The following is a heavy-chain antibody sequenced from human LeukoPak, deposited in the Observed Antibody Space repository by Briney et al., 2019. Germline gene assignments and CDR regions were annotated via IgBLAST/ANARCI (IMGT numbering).Heavy chain of an antibody. D-gene: IGHD2-21*02. CDR2: VYYSGST. CDR1: GGSISSYY. Sequence: SETLSLTCAVSGGSISSYYWSWIRQPPGKGLEWIGCVYYSGSTNYNPSLKSRVTISVDTSKNRFSLKLTSVTAADTAVYYCARGRGSSVVVTAFYDYWGQGTLVTVSS. CDR3: ARGRGSSVVVTAFYDY. J-gene: IGHJ4*02. V-gene: IGHV4-59*01.